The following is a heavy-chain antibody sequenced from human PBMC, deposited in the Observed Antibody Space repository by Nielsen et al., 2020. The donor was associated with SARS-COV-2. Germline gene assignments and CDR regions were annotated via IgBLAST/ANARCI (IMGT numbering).Heavy chain of an antibody. CDR3: ARGNYDFWSGYSNWFDP. CDR2: ISYDGSNK. Sequence: GESLKISCAASGFTFSSYAMHWVRQAPGKGLEWVAVISYDGSNKYYADSVKGRFTISRDNSKNTLYLQMNSLRAEDTAVYYCARGNYDFWSGYSNWFDPRGQGTLVTVSS. CDR1: GFTFSSYA. V-gene: IGHV3-30*04. J-gene: IGHJ5*02. D-gene: IGHD3-3*01.